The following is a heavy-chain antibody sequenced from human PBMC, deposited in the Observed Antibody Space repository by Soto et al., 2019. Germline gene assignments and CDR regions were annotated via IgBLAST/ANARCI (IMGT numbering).Heavy chain of an antibody. V-gene: IGHV1-69*12. CDR2: IIPIFGTG. CDR1: GGTFSSYA. J-gene: IGHJ6*02. CDR3: ASAIFGVATTSDYYYGMDV. D-gene: IGHD3-3*01. Sequence: QVQLVQSGAEVKKPGSSVKVSCKASGGTFSSYAISWVRQAPGQGLEWMGGIIPIFGTGNYAQKFQGRVTSTADESTSTAYMELSSLRSEDTAVYYCASAIFGVATTSDYYYGMDVWGQGTTVTVSS.